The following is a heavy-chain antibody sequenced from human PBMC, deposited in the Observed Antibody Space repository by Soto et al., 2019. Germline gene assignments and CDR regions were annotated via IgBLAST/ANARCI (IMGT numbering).Heavy chain of an antibody. CDR2: INHSGST. Sequence: PSETLSLTCAVYGGSFSGYYWSWIRQPPGKGLEWIGEINHSGSTNYNPSLKSRVTISVDTSKNQFSLKLSSVTAADTAVYYCARGRVSHDYWGQGTLVTVSS. V-gene: IGHV4-34*01. J-gene: IGHJ4*02. CDR3: ARGRVSHDY. CDR1: GGSFSGYY.